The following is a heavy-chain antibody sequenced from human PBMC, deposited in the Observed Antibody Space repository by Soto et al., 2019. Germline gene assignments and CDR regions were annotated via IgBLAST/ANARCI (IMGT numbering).Heavy chain of an antibody. CDR1: GFTFTTYS. CDR3: ARDAGSWGY. CDR2: ISSSSSTT. J-gene: IGHJ4*02. V-gene: IGHV3-48*01. Sequence: EVQLVESGGGLVQPGGSLRLSCAASGFTFTTYSMNWVRQAPGKGLEWVSDISSSSSTTYYADSVKGRFTISRDNAKNSLYLQMNTLRAEDTAVYYCARDAGSWGYWGQGTLVTVSS. D-gene: IGHD3-10*01.